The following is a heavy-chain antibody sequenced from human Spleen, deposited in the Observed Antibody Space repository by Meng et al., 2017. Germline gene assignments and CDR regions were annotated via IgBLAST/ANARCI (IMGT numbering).Heavy chain of an antibody. CDR2: INPNSGGT. V-gene: IGHV1-2*06. CDR1: GDTFTDYF. J-gene: IGHJ4*02. D-gene: IGHD6-13*01. CDR3: AREDPGIAAAGCDY. Sequence: QVQLVQSGAEGMKPGAALRVSCRASGDTFTDYFLHWVRQAPGQGLEWMGRINPNSGGTNYAQKFQGRVTMTRDTSISTAYMELSRLRSDDTAVYYCAREDPGIAAAGCDYWGQGTLVTVSS.